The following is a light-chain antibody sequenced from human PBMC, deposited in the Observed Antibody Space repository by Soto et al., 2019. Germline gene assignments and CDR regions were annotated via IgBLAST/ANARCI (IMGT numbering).Light chain of an antibody. J-gene: IGKJ1*01. CDR1: QSVSNSY. Sequence: PGERAPLSCMASQSVSNSYLAWYQQKPGQAPRLLISGASSRATGIPDRFSGSGSGTDFTLTISRLEPEDFAVYYCQQYGGSTGTFGQGTKVDIK. V-gene: IGKV3-20*01. CDR3: QQYGGSTGT. CDR2: GAS.